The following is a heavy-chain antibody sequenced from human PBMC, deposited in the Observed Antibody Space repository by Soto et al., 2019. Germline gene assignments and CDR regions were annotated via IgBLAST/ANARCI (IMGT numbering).Heavy chain of an antibody. V-gene: IGHV1-2*02. D-gene: IGHD6-6*01. J-gene: IGHJ5*02. CDR3: AKALTRQLAYWLGP. Sequence: VKVSFKASGLSFTGYYIHGLRQAPGQGLGWMGWINAHSGGTEYSQKFQGRVTLTRETSISTAYITHSSLRSDHAAILCCAKALTRQLAYWLGPRGQGTQVTV. CDR2: INAHSGGT. CDR1: GLSFTGYY.